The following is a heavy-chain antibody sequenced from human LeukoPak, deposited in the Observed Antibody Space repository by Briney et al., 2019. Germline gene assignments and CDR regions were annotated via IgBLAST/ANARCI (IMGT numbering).Heavy chain of an antibody. Sequence: PGGSLRLSCAASGFTFSSYGMSWVRQAPGKGLEWVSAISGSGGSTYYADSVKGRFTISRDNAKNSLYLQMNSLRAEDTAVYYCTRDRDSSGYLNFQEWGQGTLVTVSS. D-gene: IGHD3-22*01. CDR2: ISGSGGST. CDR1: GFTFSSYG. CDR3: TRDRDSSGYLNFQE. J-gene: IGHJ1*01. V-gene: IGHV3-23*01.